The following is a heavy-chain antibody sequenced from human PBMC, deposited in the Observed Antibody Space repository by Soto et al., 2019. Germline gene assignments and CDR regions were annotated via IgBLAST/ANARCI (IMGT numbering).Heavy chain of an antibody. CDR2: IIPISGTA. V-gene: IGHV1-69*01. D-gene: IGHD2-2*01. CDR3: ARSQGSSTSLEIYYYYYYGMDV. CDR1: GGTFSSYA. J-gene: IGHJ6*02. Sequence: QVQLVQSGAEVKKPGSSVKVSCKASGGTFSSYAISWVRQAPGQGLEWMGGIIPISGTANYAHKFQGRVTITADESTNMELSSLRSEATAVYYCARSQGSSTSLEIYYYYYYGMDVWGQGTTVTVSS.